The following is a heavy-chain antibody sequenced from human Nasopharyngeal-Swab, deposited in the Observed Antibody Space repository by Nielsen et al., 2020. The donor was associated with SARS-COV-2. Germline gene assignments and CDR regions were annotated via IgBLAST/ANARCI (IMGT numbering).Heavy chain of an antibody. D-gene: IGHD3-10*01. CDR1: DGSISSYY. J-gene: IGHJ5*02. V-gene: IGHV4-59*01. Sequence: GSLRLSCTVSDGSISSYYWSWIRQPPGKGLEWIGYIYYSGSTNYNPSLKSRVTISVDTSKNQFSLKLSSVTAADTAVYYCARGSGSRRNWFDPWGQGTLVTVSS. CDR3: ARGSGSRRNWFDP. CDR2: IYYSGST.